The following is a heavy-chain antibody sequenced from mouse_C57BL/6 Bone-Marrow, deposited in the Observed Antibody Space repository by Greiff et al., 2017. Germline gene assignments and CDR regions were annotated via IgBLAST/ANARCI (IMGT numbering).Heavy chain of an antibody. J-gene: IGHJ4*01. CDR1: GFSLTSYA. CDR2: IWTGGGT. CDR3: ARTEGSDGYYADAMDY. Sequence: VKLVESGPGLVAPSQSQSITCTVSGFSLTSYAISWVRQPPGKGLEWLGVIWTGGGTNYNSALKSRLSISKDNSKSQVFLKMNSLQTDDTARYYCARTEGSDGYYADAMDYWGQGTSVTVSS. D-gene: IGHD2-3*01. V-gene: IGHV2-9-1*01.